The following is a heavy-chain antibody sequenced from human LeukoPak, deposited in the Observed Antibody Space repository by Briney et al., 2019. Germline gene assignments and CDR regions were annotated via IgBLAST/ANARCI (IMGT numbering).Heavy chain of an antibody. V-gene: IGHV4-34*01. CDR3: ARDGAITMVRGVDY. CDR2: INHSGST. Sequence: SETLSLTCAVYGGSFSGYYWSWIRQPPGKGLEWIGEINHSGSTNYNPSLKSRVTISVDTSKNQFSLKLSSVTAADTAVYYCARDGAITMVRGVDYWGQGTLVTVSS. J-gene: IGHJ4*02. CDR1: GGSFSGYY. D-gene: IGHD3-10*01.